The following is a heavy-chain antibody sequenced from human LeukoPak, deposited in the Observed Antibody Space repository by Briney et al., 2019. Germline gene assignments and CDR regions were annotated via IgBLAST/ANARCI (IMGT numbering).Heavy chain of an antibody. CDR2: MNHSGST. CDR1: GGSFSGYY. Sequence: SETLSLTCAVYGGSFSGYYWSWIRQPPGKGLEWIGEMNHSGSTNYNPSLKSRVTISVDTSKNQFSLKLSSVTAADTAVYYCARLGRGVVVTATTNYYYYYMDVWGKGTTVTISS. J-gene: IGHJ6*03. CDR3: ARLGRGVVVTATTNYYYYYMDV. V-gene: IGHV4-34*01. D-gene: IGHD2-21*02.